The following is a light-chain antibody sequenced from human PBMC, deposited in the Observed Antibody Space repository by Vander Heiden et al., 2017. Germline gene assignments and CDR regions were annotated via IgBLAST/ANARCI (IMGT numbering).Light chain of an antibody. V-gene: IGLV1-47*01. J-gene: IGLJ3*02. CDR2: RNN. CDR3: AAWDDSLSAWV. Sequence: ETSSCSGSSSNIGSNYVYWYQQLPGTAPKLLIYRNNQRPSGVPDRFSGSKSGTSASLAISGLRSEDEADYYCAAWDDSLSAWVFGGGTKLTVL. CDR1: SSNIGSNY.